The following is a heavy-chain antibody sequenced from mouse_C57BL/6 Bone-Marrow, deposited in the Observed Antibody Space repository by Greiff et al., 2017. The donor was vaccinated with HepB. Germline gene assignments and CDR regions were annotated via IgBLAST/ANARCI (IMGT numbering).Heavy chain of an antibody. CDR2: INPNNGGT. V-gene: IGHV1-18*01. Sequence: EVQLQESGPELVKPGASVKIPCKASGYTFTDYNMDWVKQSHGKSLEWIGDINPNNGGTIYNQKFKGKATLTVDKSSSTAYMELRSLTSEDTAVYYCAREYYGSINWYFDVWGTGTTVTVSS. CDR3: AREYYGSINWYFDV. CDR1: GYTFTDYN. J-gene: IGHJ1*03. D-gene: IGHD1-1*01.